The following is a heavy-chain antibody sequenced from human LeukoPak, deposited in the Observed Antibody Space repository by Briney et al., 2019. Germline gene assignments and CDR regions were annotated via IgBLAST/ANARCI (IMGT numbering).Heavy chain of an antibody. Sequence: SSETLSLTCAVYGGSFSGYYWSWIRQPPGKGLEWIGEINHSGSTNYNPSLKSRATISADTSKNQFSLKLSSVTAADTAVYYCARSPRNIVVPAAISNFGYFDYWGQGTLVTASS. D-gene: IGHD2-2*01. V-gene: IGHV4-34*01. CDR2: INHSGST. CDR1: GGSFSGYY. J-gene: IGHJ4*02. CDR3: ARSPRNIVVPAAISNFGYFDY.